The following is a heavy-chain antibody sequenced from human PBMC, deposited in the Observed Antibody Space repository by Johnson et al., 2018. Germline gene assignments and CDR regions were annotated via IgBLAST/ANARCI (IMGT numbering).Heavy chain of an antibody. Sequence: VQLVESGAEVKKPGSSVKVSCKASGGTFSSYAISWVRQAPGQGLEWMGGIIPIFGTANYAQKFQGRVTITADESTSTAYMELSSLRSEDTAVYYCAKVGMITFGGFFILDYYMGVWGKGTTVTVSS. CDR1: GGTFSSYA. D-gene: IGHD3-16*01. CDR2: IIPIFGTA. V-gene: IGHV1-69*01. CDR3: AKVGMITFGGFFILDYYMGV. J-gene: IGHJ6*03.